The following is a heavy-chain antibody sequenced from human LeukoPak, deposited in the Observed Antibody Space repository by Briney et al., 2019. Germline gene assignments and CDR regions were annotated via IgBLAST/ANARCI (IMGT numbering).Heavy chain of an antibody. CDR1: GFTFDDYG. CDR3: ARVGGSGYYDYFDY. J-gene: IGHJ4*02. CDR2: INWNGGST. V-gene: IGHV3-20*04. D-gene: IGHD3-22*01. Sequence: PGGSLTLSCAASGFTFDDYGMSWVRQAPGKGLEWVSSINWNGGSTGYADSVKGRFTISRDNAKNSLYLQKNSLRAEDTALYYCARVGGSGYYDYFDYWGQGTLVSVSS.